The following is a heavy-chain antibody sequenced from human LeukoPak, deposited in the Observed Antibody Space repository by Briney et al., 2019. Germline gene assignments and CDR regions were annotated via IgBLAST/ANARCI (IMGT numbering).Heavy chain of an antibody. Sequence: PGRSLRLSCAASGFTFDDYAMHWVRQAPGKGVEWVSGISWNSGSIGYADSVQGRFTISRDNAKNSLYLQMNSLRAEDMALYYCAKDSSGYPYYMDVWGKGTTVTVSS. CDR2: ISWNSGSI. D-gene: IGHD5-12*01. V-gene: IGHV3-9*03. CDR3: AKDSSGYPYYMDV. CDR1: GFTFDDYA. J-gene: IGHJ6*03.